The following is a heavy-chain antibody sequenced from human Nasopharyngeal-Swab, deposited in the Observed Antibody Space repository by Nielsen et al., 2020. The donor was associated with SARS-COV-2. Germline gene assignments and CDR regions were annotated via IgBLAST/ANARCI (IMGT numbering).Heavy chain of an antibody. Sequence: GGSLRLSCTASGFSFNNYGMHWVRQAPGKGLEWVAVISYEGSKKYYAESVEGRFTISRDYSKTTLYLQKNSLRPEETAMYYCAKANVLFWFGQFKNDGFDIWGQGTMVAVSS. CDR2: ISYEGSKK. D-gene: IGHD3-10*01. J-gene: IGHJ3*02. V-gene: IGHV3-30*18. CDR1: GFSFNNYG. CDR3: AKANVLFWFGQFKNDGFDI.